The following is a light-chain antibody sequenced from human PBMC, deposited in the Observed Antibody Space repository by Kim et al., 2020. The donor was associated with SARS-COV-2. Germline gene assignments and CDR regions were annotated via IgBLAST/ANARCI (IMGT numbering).Light chain of an antibody. CDR1: NIGSKS. CDR2: YDS. Sequence: ELTQPPSVSVAPGKTARITCGGNNIGSKSVHWYQQKPGQAPVLVIYYDSDRPSGIPERFSGSNSGNTDTLTISRVEAGDEADYYCQVWDSSSDHPGIFGGGTQLTVL. CDR3: QVWDSSSDHPGI. V-gene: IGLV3-21*04. J-gene: IGLJ2*01.